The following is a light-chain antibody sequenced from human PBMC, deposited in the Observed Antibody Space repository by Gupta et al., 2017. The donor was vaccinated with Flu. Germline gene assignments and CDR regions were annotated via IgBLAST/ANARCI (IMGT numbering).Light chain of an antibody. CDR2: DVS. CDR3: SSHTVSSTRV. CDR1: NNKIGHHND. J-gene: IGLJ1*01. Sequence: SVNTSCLPTNNKIGHHNDFSWQQQSPATPPKLISYDVSKRPSGLSNRCAASNSATTALLNISGLQAEDEAYYYCSSHTVSSTRVFGGGTKVTVL. V-gene: IGLV2-14*04.